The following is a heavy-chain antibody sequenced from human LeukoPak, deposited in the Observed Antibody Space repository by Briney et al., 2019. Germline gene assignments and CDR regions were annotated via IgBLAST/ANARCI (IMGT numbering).Heavy chain of an antibody. Sequence: PGGSLRLSCAASGFTFSSYAMSWFRQPPGKGLKWIGEIYHSGSTNYNPSLKSRVTISVDKSKNQFSLKLNSVTAADTAVYYCARTQPQRNYYDSSGYEDYWGQGTLVTVSS. V-gene: IGHV4-4*02. CDR2: IYHSGST. CDR1: GFTFSSYAM. J-gene: IGHJ4*02. D-gene: IGHD3-22*01. CDR3: ARTQPQRNYYDSSGYEDY.